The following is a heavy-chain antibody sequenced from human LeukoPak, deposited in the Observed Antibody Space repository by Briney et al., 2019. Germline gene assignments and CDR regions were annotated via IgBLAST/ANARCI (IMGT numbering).Heavy chain of an antibody. CDR1: GGSVSDFY. J-gene: IGHJ1*01. Sequence: PSETLSLTCAVYGGSVSDFYGTWIRQPPAPGLEWIGEINHSGSTNYKPSLKSRVTISVDTSKNQFSLKLSSMTAADTAVYYCAYSSGYQQHCGQGTLVTVSS. CDR2: INHSGST. D-gene: IGHD3-22*01. V-gene: IGHV4-34*01. CDR3: AYSSGYQQH.